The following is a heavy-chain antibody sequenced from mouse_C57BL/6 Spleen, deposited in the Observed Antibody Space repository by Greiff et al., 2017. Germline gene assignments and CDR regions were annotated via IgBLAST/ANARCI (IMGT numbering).Heavy chain of an antibody. V-gene: IGHV7-3*01. CDR2: IRNRANGNTS. CDR3: ARDYGGSSRFDY. CDR1: GFTFTDYY. D-gene: IGHD1-1*01. Sequence: EVMLVESGGGLVQPGGSLSLSCAASGFTFTDYYMSWVRQPPGKGLEWVGFIRNRANGNTSEYSESVKGRFTISRDNSQSILYLQMNALRAEDSATYYCARDYGGSSRFDYWGQGTTLTVSS. J-gene: IGHJ2*01.